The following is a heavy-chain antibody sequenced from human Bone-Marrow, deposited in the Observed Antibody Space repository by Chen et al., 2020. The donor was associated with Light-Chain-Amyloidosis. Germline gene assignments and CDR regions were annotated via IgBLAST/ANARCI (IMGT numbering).Heavy chain of an antibody. CDR3: ARRRDGYNFDY. CDR1: GYTFPNYW. D-gene: IGHD5-12*01. J-gene: IGHJ4*02. V-gene: IGHV5-51*01. Sequence: EVQVEQTGPEVKKHRECLKVICKGTGYTFPNYWIGWVRQMPGKGLEWMGVIYPDDSDARYSPSFEGQVTISADKSITTAYLQWRSLKSSDTAMYYCARRRDGYNFDYWGQGTLVTVSS. CDR2: IYPDDSDA.